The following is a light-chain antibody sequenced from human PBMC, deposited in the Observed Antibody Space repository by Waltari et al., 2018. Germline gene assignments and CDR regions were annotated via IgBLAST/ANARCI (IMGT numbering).Light chain of an antibody. CDR2: DVS. CDR3: SSYTSSSTLVV. CDR1: SSDVGGYNY. V-gene: IGLV2-14*01. J-gene: IGLJ2*01. Sequence: QSALTQPASVSGSPGQSITISCTGTSSDVGGYNYVSWYQQHPGKAPKLMIYDVSNRRSGVSNRFSGSKSGNTAPLTISGLQAEDEADYYCSSYTSSSTLVVFGGGTKLTVL.